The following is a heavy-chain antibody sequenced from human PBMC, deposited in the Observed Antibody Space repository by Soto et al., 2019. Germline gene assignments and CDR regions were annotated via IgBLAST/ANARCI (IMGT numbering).Heavy chain of an antibody. D-gene: IGHD6-19*01. CDR1: GFTFSSYG. V-gene: IGHV3-33*01. CDR3: ARDSHVGSGWQLTADY. J-gene: IGHJ4*02. CDR2: IWYDGSNK. Sequence: LRLSCAASGFTFSSYGMHWVRQAPGKGLEWVEVIWYDGSNKYYAESVKGRFTISRDNSKNTLYLQMNSLRAEDTAVYYCARDSHVGSGWQLTADYWGQGTLVTVSS.